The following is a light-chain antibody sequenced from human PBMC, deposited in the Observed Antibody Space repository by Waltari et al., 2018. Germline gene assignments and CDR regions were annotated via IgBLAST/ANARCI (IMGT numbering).Light chain of an antibody. CDR2: AAS. J-gene: IGKJ1*01. V-gene: IGKV3-20*01. CDR3: QNHERLPAT. CDR1: QSVSKY. Sequence: EVVLTQSPGTLSLSPGERATLSCRASQSVSKYLAWYQQRPGQAPRLLIYAASTRATGVQDRFSGSGFGTDFSLTISRLEPEDFAVYYCQNHERLPATFGQGTKVEIK.